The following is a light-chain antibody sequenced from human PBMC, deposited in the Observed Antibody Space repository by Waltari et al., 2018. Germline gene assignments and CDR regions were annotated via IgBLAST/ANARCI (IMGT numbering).Light chain of an antibody. CDR2: GAS. J-gene: IGKJ1*01. CDR3: QHANNFPRT. V-gene: IGKV1-12*01. Sequence: DIQMTQSPSSVSASVGDRVTITCRASQSINTWLAWYQQKPGKAPKLLIYGASNLQSGVPSRFSGSGSVTDFTLTISNLQPEDFATYYCQHANNFPRTFGQGTKVEIK. CDR1: QSINTW.